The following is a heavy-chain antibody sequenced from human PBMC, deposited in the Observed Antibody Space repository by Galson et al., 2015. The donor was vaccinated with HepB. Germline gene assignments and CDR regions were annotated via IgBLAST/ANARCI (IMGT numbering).Heavy chain of an antibody. CDR2: IKSKTDGGTT. J-gene: IGHJ1*01. V-gene: IGHV3-15*01. CDR1: TFTFSNAW. CDR3: TTYSSGYYHEHFQH. Sequence: SLRLSCAASTFTFSNAWMTWVRQAPGKGLEWVGRIKSKTDGGTTDYAAPVKDRFTISRDDSKNTVYLQMNSLKTEDTAVYFCTTYSSGYYHEHFQHWGQGTLVTVSS. D-gene: IGHD3-22*01.